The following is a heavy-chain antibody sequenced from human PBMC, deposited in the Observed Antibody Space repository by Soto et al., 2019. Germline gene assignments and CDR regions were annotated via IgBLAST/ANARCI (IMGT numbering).Heavy chain of an antibody. CDR1: GFTLGTYS. Sequence: HPVGSLRLSCIASGFTLGTYSMTWVRQAPGKGLEWLSYISKSSTTINYADSVKGRFTISRDNAKNSVYLEMSSLRDEDSAVYYCARDPPNFYYYGMDVWGQGTTVTVSS. J-gene: IGHJ6*02. CDR2: ISKSSTTI. V-gene: IGHV3-48*02. CDR3: ARDPPNFYYYGMDV.